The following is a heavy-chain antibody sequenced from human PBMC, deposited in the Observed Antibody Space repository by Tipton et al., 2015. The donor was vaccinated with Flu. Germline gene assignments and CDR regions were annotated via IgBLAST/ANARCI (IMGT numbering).Heavy chain of an antibody. CDR3: ARGRVAAAGPGAGWFDP. D-gene: IGHD6-13*01. CDR2: IYNSVKT. V-gene: IGHV4-59*01. Sequence: GLVKPSETLSLTCTVSGGSISGYYWSWIRQPPGKGLEWIGFIYNSVKTDYNPSLGSRVNISPDTSRNQFSLKLGSVTAADTAIYYCARGRVAAAGPGAGWFDPWGQGTLVTVSS. CDR1: GGSISGYY. J-gene: IGHJ5*02.